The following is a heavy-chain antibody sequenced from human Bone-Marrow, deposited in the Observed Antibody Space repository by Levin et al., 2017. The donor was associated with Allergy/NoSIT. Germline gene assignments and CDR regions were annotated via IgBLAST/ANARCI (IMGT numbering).Heavy chain of an antibody. CDR2: ISSSSNTI. CDR1: GFTFSTYS. V-gene: IGHV3-48*02. Sequence: GASVKVSCAASGFTFSTYSMNWVRQAPGKGLEWVSYISSSSNTIYYADSVKGRFTISRDNAKNSLYLQMNSLRDEDTAVYYCARVPNYYDSSGSFYWYFDLWGRGTLVTVSS. CDR3: ARVPNYYDSSGSFYWYFDL. J-gene: IGHJ2*01. D-gene: IGHD3-22*01.